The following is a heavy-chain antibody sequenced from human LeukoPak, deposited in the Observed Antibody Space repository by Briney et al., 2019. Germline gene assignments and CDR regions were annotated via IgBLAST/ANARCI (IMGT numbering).Heavy chain of an antibody. CDR1: GYIFSSYY. CDR2: INPSGGST. J-gene: IGHJ4*02. CDR3: ARAPPWSPFDY. Sequence: ASVKVSCKASGYIFSSYYMHWVRQAPGQGLEWMGIINPSGGSTSYAQKFQGRVTMTRDTSTSTVYMELSSLRSEDTAVYYCARAPPWSPFDYWGQGTLVTVSS. V-gene: IGHV1-46*01.